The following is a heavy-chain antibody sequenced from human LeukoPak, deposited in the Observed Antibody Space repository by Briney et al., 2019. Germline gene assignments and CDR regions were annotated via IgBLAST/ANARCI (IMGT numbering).Heavy chain of an antibody. CDR2: INPNSGGT. D-gene: IGHD2-15*01. CDR3: ARGPLEYCSGGTCYSGRNWFDP. V-gene: IGHV1-2*02. Sequence: ASVTVSCKASGFTFTAYYMHWVRQAPGQGLEWMGWINPNSGGTNYAQKFQGRVTMTRDTSISTVYMELRRLRYDDTAAYYCARGPLEYCSGGTCYSGRNWFDPWGQGTLVTVSS. J-gene: IGHJ5*02. CDR1: GFTFTAYY.